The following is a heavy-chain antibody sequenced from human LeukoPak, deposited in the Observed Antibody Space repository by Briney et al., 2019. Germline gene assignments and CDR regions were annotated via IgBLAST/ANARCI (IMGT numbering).Heavy chain of an antibody. CDR1: GYRFTSYW. D-gene: IGHD4-23*01. CDR3: ARQALRWRAAFDI. Sequence: EESLKISCKGSGYRFTSYWIGWVRQIPGKGLEWMGIIYPGDSDTRYSPSFQGQVTISADKSISTDYLQWSSLKAADTAMYYCARQALRWRAAFDIWGQGTMVTVSS. V-gene: IGHV5-51*01. J-gene: IGHJ3*02. CDR2: IYPGDSDT.